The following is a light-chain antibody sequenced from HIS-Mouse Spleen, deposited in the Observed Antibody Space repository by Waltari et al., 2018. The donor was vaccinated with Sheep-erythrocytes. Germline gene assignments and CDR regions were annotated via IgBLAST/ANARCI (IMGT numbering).Light chain of an antibody. CDR2: AAS. CDR1: QSICSY. V-gene: IGKV1-39*01. J-gene: IGKJ2*01. Sequence: DIQMTQSPSSLSASVGDRVTITCRASQSICSYLNWYQQKPGKAPKLLNYAASSLQSGVPSRISGSGSGTDVPLTISSLQPEDFATYYCQQSYSTPYTFGQGTKLEIK. CDR3: QQSYSTPYT.